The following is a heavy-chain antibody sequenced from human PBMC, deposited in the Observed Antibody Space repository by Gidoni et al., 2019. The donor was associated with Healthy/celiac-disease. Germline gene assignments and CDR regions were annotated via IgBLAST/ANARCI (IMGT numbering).Heavy chain of an antibody. CDR3: ARGDGYAPTDY. CDR1: GFTFSSYL. D-gene: IGHD5-12*01. CDR2: ISSSSSYI. Sequence: EVQLVESGGGLVKPGGSLRPSWAASGFTFSSYLMNWVRQDPGKGLECVSAISSSSSYIYYADSVKGRFTISRDNAKNSLYLQMDSLRAEDTAVYYCARGDGYAPTDYWGQGTLVTVSS. V-gene: IGHV3-21*01. J-gene: IGHJ4*02.